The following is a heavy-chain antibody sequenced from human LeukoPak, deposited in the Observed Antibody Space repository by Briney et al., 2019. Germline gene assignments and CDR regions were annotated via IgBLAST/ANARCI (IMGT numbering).Heavy chain of an antibody. CDR3: ARSVGATTAFDI. J-gene: IGHJ3*02. CDR2: MNPNSGNT. CDR1: GYTFTSYD. Sequence: ASVKVSCKASGYTFTSYDINWVRQATGQGLEWMGWMNPNSGNTGYAQKFQGRVTMTRNTSISTAYMELSSLRSEDTAVYYCARSVGATTAFDIWGQGTMVTVSS. V-gene: IGHV1-8*01. D-gene: IGHD1-26*01.